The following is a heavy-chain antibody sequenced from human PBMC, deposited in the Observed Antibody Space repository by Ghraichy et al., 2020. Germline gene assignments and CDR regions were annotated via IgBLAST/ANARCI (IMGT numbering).Heavy chain of an antibody. Sequence: SQTLALTCAIYGDSVTTNSATWNWIRQSPSRSLEWMGRTYYRSKWYNDYAVSVRSRITINPDTSKNQFSLQLNSVTSEDTAVYYCARWGHYDSSGYCDYWCQGTLVTVSS. V-gene: IGHV6-1*01. CDR1: GDSVTTNSAT. D-gene: IGHD3-22*01. CDR2: TYYRSKWYN. CDR3: ARWGHYDSSGYCDY. J-gene: IGHJ4*02.